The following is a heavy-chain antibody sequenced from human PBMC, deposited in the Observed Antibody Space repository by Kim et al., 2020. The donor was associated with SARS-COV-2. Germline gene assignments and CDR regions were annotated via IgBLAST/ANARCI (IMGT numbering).Heavy chain of an antibody. Sequence: GGSLRLSCAASGFTFSSYAMHWVRQAPGKGLEWVAVISYDGSNKYYADSVKGRFTISRDNSKNTLYLQMNSLRAEDTAVYYCARDYCGGPFDVWGHRTMVSVSS. CDR1: GFTFSSYA. D-gene: IGHD2-21*01. V-gene: IGHV3-30*04. J-gene: IGHJ3*01. CDR2: ISYDGSNK. CDR3: ARDYCGGPFDV.